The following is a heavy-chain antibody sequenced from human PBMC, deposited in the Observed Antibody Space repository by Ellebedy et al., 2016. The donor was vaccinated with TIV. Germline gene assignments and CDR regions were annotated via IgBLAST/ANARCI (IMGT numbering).Heavy chain of an antibody. CDR3: AKDVIYGEYADF. J-gene: IGHJ4*02. CDR1: GFTFSSYA. V-gene: IGHV3-23*01. Sequence: PGGSLRLSCAASGFTFSSYAMSWVRQAPGKGLEWVSTISGRGGSTYYAGSVKGRFTVSRDTSKNTLYLRVNSLRAEDTAVYYCAKDVIYGEYADFWGQGTLVTVSS. CDR2: ISGRGGST. D-gene: IGHD4-17*01.